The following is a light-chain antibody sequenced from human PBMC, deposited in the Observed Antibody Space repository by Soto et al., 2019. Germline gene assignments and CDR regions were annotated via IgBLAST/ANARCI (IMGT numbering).Light chain of an antibody. CDR2: RAF. V-gene: IGKV3-15*01. CDR3: QQYNNLPLP. CDR1: QSVSSY. J-gene: IGKJ4*01. Sequence: GMTQAPATLSMSQGERATLSCRASQSVSSYLAWYQQKPGQAPRLLIYRAFTRATGIPARFSGSGFGTDFTLTISSLQSEDFAVYYCQQYNNLPLPFGG.